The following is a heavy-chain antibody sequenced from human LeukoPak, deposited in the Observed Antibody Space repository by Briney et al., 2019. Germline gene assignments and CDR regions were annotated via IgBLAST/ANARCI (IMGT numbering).Heavy chain of an antibody. V-gene: IGHV3-64*01. CDR3: ARDPPLERGFAFDS. D-gene: IGHD1-1*01. J-gene: IGHJ3*02. CDR1: GFTFSSYA. CDR2: ISSNGGST. Sequence: PGGSLRLSCAASGFTFSSYAMHWVRQAPGKGLEYVSAISSNGGSTYYANSVKRRFTISRDNSKNTLYLQMGSLRAENMAVYYCARDPPLERGFAFDSWGQGTMVTVSS.